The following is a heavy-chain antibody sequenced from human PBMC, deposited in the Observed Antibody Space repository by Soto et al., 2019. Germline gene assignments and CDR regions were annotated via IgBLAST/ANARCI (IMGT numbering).Heavy chain of an antibody. CDR3: VRATGMRRMSCDY. CDR1: GFSFSSDE. J-gene: IGHJ4*02. CDR2: ISSSGDTI. Sequence: PGGSLRIACAASGFSFSSDEMNCVRWAPGKGLEWVSYISSSGDTINNADSVRGRFSISRDNAKNSLFLQMNSLRAEDTAVYYCVRATGMRRMSCDYLGPGTPLTVSS. D-gene: IGHD2-8*01. V-gene: IGHV3-48*03.